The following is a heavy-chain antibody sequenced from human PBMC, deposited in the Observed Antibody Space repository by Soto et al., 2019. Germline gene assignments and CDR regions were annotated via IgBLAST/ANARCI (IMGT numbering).Heavy chain of an antibody. Sequence: PGGSLRLSCAVSGFTFDDNAMHWVRQAPEKGLEWVSGINWKSDIGYADSVKGRFTISRDNAENSLYLQMNSLRVEDTALYYCVRGRGFKFVLWAQGTLVTVSS. CDR1: GFTFDDNA. J-gene: IGHJ4*02. CDR3: VRGRGFKFVL. D-gene: IGHD5-12*01. CDR2: INWKSDI. V-gene: IGHV3-9*01.